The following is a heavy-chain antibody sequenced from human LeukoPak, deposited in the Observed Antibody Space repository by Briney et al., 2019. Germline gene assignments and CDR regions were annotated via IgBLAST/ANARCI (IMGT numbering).Heavy chain of an antibody. V-gene: IGHV3-48*04. CDR1: GSTLSSFW. CDR2: FSGTGGTI. CDR3: AREASSGWDDYFDY. J-gene: IGHJ4*02. Sequence: GGSMRLSCAVSGSTLSSFWTQWVRQGQGKGMEWSSYFSGTGGTIYYADSVKGRFSCCRDNTEGSLYLQMNSLRGEDTAVYYCAREASSGWDDYFDYWGQGTLVTVSS. D-gene: IGHD6-19*01.